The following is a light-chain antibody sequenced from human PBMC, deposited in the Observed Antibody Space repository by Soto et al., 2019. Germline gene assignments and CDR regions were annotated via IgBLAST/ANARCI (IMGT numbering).Light chain of an antibody. Sequence: EIVLTQSPGTLSLSPGERATLSCRASQSVNSRLAWYQHKPGQAPRLLISGASSRATGIPDRFSGSGSATDFTLTISRLEPEDFALYYCQHYGRSPITLGQGTRLEI. J-gene: IGKJ5*01. CDR3: QHYGRSPIT. CDR1: QSVNSR. V-gene: IGKV3-20*01. CDR2: GAS.